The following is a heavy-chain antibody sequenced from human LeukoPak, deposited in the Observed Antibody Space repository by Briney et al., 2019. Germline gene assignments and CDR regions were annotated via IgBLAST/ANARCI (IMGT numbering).Heavy chain of an antibody. J-gene: IGHJ5*02. Sequence: GASVKVSCKVSGYTLTELSMHWVRQAPGKGLEWLGGFDPEDGETIYAQKFQGRVTMTEDTSTDTAYMELSSLRSEDTAVYYCATVLGLPPGWFDPWGQGTLVTVSS. CDR3: ATVLGLPPGWFDP. D-gene: IGHD4-11*01. CDR2: FDPEDGET. V-gene: IGHV1-24*01. CDR1: GYTLTELS.